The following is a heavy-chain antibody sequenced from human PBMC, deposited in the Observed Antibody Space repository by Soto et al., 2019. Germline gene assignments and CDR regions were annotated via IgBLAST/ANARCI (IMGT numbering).Heavy chain of an antibody. CDR3: AREEGATVANNWFDS. J-gene: IGHJ5*01. CDR2: IRPDGSEK. CDR1: GFTFRSYW. D-gene: IGHD4-17*01. V-gene: IGHV3-7*03. Sequence: EVQVVESGGGLVQPGGSLIVSCVGSGFTFRSYWMSWVRQAPGKGLEWVANIRPDGSEKYYVDSVKGRFTISRDNAKNSLYLQMSSLRAEDTAVYYCAREEGATVANNWFDSWGQGALVTVSS.